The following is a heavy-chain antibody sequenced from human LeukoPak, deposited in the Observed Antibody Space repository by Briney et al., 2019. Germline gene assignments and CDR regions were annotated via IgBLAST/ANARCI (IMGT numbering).Heavy chain of an antibody. Sequence: SGTLFLTCTVSGDSIRGPNWWSWVRQPPGKGLEWIGEMYHSGTSNYNPTLKSRATISLVTSTNQFFLDLTSVTAADTAVYYCARAAGYGDYANDAFDIWGQGTMVTVSS. D-gene: IGHD4-17*01. CDR2: MYHSGTS. CDR3: ARAAGYGDYANDAFDI. J-gene: IGHJ3*02. CDR1: GDSIRGPNW. V-gene: IGHV4-4*02.